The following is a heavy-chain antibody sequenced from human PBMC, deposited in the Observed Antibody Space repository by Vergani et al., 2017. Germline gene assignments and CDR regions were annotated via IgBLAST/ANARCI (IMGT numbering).Heavy chain of an antibody. Sequence: QVQLVESGGGVVQPGRSLRLSCAASGFTFSSYAMHWVRQAPGKGLEWVAVISYDGSNKYYADSVKGRFTISRDNSKNTLYLQMNSRRAEDTAVYYCARDRGGSGPWGGLDYWGQGTLVTVSS. CDR3: ARDRGGSGPWGGLDY. J-gene: IGHJ4*02. V-gene: IGHV3-30-3*01. D-gene: IGHD3-10*01. CDR2: ISYDGSNK. CDR1: GFTFSSYA.